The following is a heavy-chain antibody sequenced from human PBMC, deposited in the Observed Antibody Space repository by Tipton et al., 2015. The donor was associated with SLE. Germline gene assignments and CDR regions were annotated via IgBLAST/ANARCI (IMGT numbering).Heavy chain of an antibody. J-gene: IGHJ4*02. CDR1: SGSISSAGYY. D-gene: IGHD3-22*01. CDR2: VYSGGTT. CDR3: ARYYYDSTGDCLFDY. Sequence: TLSLTCTVSSGSISSAGYYWSWIRQHPGKGLEWIGYVYSGGTTYYNPSLKGRLTISLDTPEKQFSLKLSSVTSADTAVYYCARYYYDSTGDCLFDYWGQGTLVTVSS. V-gene: IGHV4-31*03.